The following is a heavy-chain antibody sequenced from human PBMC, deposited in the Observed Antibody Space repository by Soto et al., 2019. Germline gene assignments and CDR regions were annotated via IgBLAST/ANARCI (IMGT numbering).Heavy chain of an antibody. Sequence: QVQLQESGPGLVKPSQTLSLTCTVSGDSISSGGYYWSWIRQHPGKGLEWIGYIYYSGSTYYNPSLKSRVIISVDTYKTQFSLKMSSVTAADTAVYYCSRGSTVAAILFDYWGQGTLVTVSS. J-gene: IGHJ4*02. CDR1: GDSISSGGYY. CDR2: IYYSGST. CDR3: SRGSTVAAILFDY. D-gene: IGHD2-15*01. V-gene: IGHV4-31*03.